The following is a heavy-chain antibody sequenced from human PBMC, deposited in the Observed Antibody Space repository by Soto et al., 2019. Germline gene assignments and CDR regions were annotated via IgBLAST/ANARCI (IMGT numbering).Heavy chain of an antibody. CDR3: TPEGSRFWMARDAFDI. D-gene: IGHD1-1*01. CDR1: GFTFSNAW. J-gene: IGHJ3*02. Sequence: GGSLRLSCAASGFTFSNAWMNWVRQAPGKGLEWVGRIKGKTDGGTTGYAAPVKGRFTISRDDSKNTLYLQMNSLKTEDTAVYYCTPEGSRFWMARDAFDIWGQGTMVTVSS. CDR2: IKGKTDGGTT. V-gene: IGHV3-15*07.